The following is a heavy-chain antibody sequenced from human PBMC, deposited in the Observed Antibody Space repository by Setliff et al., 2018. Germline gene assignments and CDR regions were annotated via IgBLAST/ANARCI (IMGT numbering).Heavy chain of an antibody. D-gene: IGHD5-18*01. J-gene: IGHJ3*02. CDR1: GFTFGDYA. V-gene: IGHV3-49*04. Sequence: GGSLRLSCTASGFTFGDYAMTWVRQAPGKGLEWVGFIRSKAYGGTTEYAASVKGRFTISRDDSKSIAYLQMNSLRVEDTAVYYCAGDPPNSGYAFDIWGQGTLVTVSS. CDR2: IRSKAYGGTT. CDR3: AGDPPNSGYAFDI.